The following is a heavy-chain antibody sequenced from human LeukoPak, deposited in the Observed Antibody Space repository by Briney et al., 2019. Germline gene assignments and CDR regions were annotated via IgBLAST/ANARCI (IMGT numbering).Heavy chain of an antibody. V-gene: IGHV4-39*07. J-gene: IGHJ4*02. CDR1: GFTFSSYA. CDR2: IYYSGST. D-gene: IGHD3-16*01. Sequence: GSLRLSCAASGFTFSSYAMSWVRQAPGKGLEWIGSIYYSGSTYYNPSLKSRVTISVDTSKNQFSLKLSSVTAADTAVYYCARDQGGVNDYWGQGTLVTVSS. CDR3: ARDQGGVNDY.